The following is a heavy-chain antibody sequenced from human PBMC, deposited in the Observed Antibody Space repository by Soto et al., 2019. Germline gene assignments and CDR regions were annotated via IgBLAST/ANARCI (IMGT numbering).Heavy chain of an antibody. CDR1: GFTFSKYW. Sequence: EVHLVESGGGLVQPGGSLRLSCAASGFTFSKYWFHWVRQAPGKGLMWVSRIDPYDTGITYADSVKGRFTISRDNARNTLYLQMDSLTAEDTSVYYCARDMTAADDYLGQGTLVTVSS. D-gene: IGHD2-21*02. CDR2: IDPYDTGI. J-gene: IGHJ4*02. CDR3: ARDMTAADDY. V-gene: IGHV3-74*01.